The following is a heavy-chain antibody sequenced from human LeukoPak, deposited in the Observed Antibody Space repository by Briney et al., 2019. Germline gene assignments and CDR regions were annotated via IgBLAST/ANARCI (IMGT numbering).Heavy chain of an antibody. V-gene: IGHV3-21*01. CDR3: APNKIITISDY. CDR1: GFTFSSYS. J-gene: IGHJ4*02. Sequence: GGSLRLSCAASGFTFSSYSMNWVRQAPGKGLEWVSSISSSSSYIYYADSVKGRFTISRDNAKNSLYLQTNSLRAEDTAVYYCAPNKIITISDYWGEGTLVTVSS. D-gene: IGHD3-10*01. CDR2: ISSSSSYI.